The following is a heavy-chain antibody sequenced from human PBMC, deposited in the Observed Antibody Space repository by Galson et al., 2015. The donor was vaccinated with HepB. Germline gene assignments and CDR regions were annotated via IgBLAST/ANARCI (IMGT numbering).Heavy chain of an antibody. D-gene: IGHD3-22*01. V-gene: IGHV1-69*06. CDR3: ARDRLEYYDNSGYTFHY. CDR1: RGTFSSHT. J-gene: IGHJ4*02. Sequence: SVTVSCKASRGTFSSHTISWVRQAPGQGLEWMGGIIPIFGTVNYAHKFQGRVTITADKSTSTAYMELSSLRSDDTAVYYCARDRLEYYDNSGYTFHYWGQGTLVTVSS. CDR2: IIPIFGTV.